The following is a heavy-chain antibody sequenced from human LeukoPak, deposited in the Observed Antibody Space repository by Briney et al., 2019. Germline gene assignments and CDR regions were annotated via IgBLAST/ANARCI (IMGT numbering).Heavy chain of an antibody. J-gene: IGHJ4*02. V-gene: IGHV3-53*01. D-gene: IGHD2-2*01. Sequence: GGSLRLSCAVSGVTVSSNYMSWVRQAPGKGLEWVSFIYNDGRTQHTDSVKGRFTISRDNSKNTLYFQMNSLRAEDTAVYYCARWYCSSTNCYYDYWGQGTLVTVSS. CDR1: GVTVSSNY. CDR2: IYNDGRT. CDR3: ARWYCSSTNCYYDY.